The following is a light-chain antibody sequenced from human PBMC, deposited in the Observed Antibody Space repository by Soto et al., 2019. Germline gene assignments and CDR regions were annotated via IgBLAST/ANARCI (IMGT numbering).Light chain of an antibody. V-gene: IGLV2-14*01. Sequence: QSVLAQPASVSGSLEQSITISCTGTSSDVGAYDYVSWYQQHPGKAPKLIIYEVTNRPSGVSNRFSGSKSGNTASLTISGLQAEDEADYYCSSYTSTSTYVFGTGTKVTVL. CDR3: SSYTSTSTYV. CDR2: EVT. CDR1: SSDVGAYDY. J-gene: IGLJ1*01.